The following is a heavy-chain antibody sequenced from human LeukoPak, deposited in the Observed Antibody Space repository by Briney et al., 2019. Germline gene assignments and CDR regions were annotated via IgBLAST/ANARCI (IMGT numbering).Heavy chain of an antibody. V-gene: IGHV4-34*01. CDR3: ARGLTYYYDSSGYYYAFDL. Sequence: SETLSLTCAVYGGSFSGYYWSWIRQPPGKGLEWIGEINHSGSTNYNPSLKSRVTISEDTSKNQFSLKLSSVTAADTAVYYRARGLTYYYDSSGYYYAFDLWGQGTMVTVSS. CDR1: GGSFSGYY. J-gene: IGHJ3*01. CDR2: INHSGST. D-gene: IGHD3-22*01.